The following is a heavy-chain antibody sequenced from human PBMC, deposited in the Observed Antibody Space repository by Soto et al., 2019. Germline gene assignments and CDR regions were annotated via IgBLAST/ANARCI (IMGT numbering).Heavy chain of an antibody. Sequence: QVQLQESGPGLVKPSQTLSLTCTVSGGSISSGGYYWSWIRQHPGKGLEWIGYIYYSGSTYYNTSLKSRVTISVDTSKNQFSLKLSSVTAADTAVYYCARVGRASYYDILTGYSREIDYWGQGTLVTVSS. CDR3: ARVGRASYYDILTGYSREIDY. CDR2: IYYSGST. V-gene: IGHV4-31*03. CDR1: GGSISSGGYY. D-gene: IGHD3-9*01. J-gene: IGHJ4*02.